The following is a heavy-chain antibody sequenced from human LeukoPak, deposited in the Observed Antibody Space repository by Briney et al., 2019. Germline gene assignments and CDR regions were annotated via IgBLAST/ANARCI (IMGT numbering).Heavy chain of an antibody. Sequence: PGGSLRLSCAASGFTVSSNYMSWVRQAPGKGLEWVSVICSGGSTYYADSVKGRFTISRHNSKNTLYLQMNSLRAEDTAVYYCARETVAGTSQGFDPWGQGTLVTVSS. D-gene: IGHD6-19*01. CDR2: ICSGGST. CDR1: GFTVSSNY. CDR3: ARETVAGTSQGFDP. J-gene: IGHJ5*02. V-gene: IGHV3-53*04.